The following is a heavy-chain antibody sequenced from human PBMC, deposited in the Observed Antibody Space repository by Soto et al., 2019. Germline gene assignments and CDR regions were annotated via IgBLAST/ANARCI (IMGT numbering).Heavy chain of an antibody. CDR2: VSGSGGST. D-gene: IGHD5-18*01. J-gene: IGHJ6*02. CDR3: AKVLDTAMVGGDYYYYGMDA. V-gene: IGHV3-23*01. Sequence: GGSLRLSCAASGFTFSSYAMSWVRQAPGKGLEWVSAVSGSGGSTYYADSVKGRFTISRDNSKNTLYLQMNSLRAEDTAVYYCAKVLDTAMVGGDYYYYGMDAWGQGTTVTVSS. CDR1: GFTFSSYA.